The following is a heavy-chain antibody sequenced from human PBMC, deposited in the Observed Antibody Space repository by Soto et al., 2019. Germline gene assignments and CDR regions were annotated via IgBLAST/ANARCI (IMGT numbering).Heavy chain of an antibody. CDR2: INPSGGST. CDR3: ARINRGVAFDI. J-gene: IGHJ3*02. V-gene: IGHV1-46*01. CDR1: GYTFTSYY. Sequence: QVQLVQSGAEVKKPGASVKVSCKASGYTFTSYYMHWVRQAPGQGLEWMGIINPSGGSTSYAQKFQGRVTMTRDTSTSTVYIELSSLRSEDTAVYYCARINRGVAFDIWGQGTMVTVSS. D-gene: IGHD2-8*01.